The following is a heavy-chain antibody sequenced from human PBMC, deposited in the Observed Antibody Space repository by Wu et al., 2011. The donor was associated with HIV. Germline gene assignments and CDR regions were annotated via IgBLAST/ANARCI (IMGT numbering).Heavy chain of an antibody. Sequence: QVQLVQSGAEVKKPGASVRVSCKASGYTFTNYRVSWVRQAPGQGLEWMAWISTYNGNTNYAQNFQGRVTMTTDTSTSTAYMELRSLRSDDTAVYFCARDPPGYPYFFDYWGQGTLVTVSS. CDR1: GYTFTNYR. CDR2: ISTYNGNT. CDR3: ARDPPGYPYFFDY. V-gene: IGHV1-18*01. D-gene: IGHD5-12*01. J-gene: IGHJ4*02.